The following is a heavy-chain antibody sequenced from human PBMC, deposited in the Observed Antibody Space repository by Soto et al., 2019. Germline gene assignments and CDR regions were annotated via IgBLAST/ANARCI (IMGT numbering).Heavy chain of an antibody. Sequence: PGGSLRLSCAASGFTFSSYGMHWVRQAPGKGLEWVAVISYDGSNKYYADSVKGRFTISRDNSKNTLYLQMNSLRAEDTAVYYCAKDHDRIRNWLDPWGQGTLVTVSS. D-gene: IGHD3-3*01. CDR2: ISYDGSNK. J-gene: IGHJ5*02. V-gene: IGHV3-30*18. CDR3: AKDHDRIRNWLDP. CDR1: GFTFSSYG.